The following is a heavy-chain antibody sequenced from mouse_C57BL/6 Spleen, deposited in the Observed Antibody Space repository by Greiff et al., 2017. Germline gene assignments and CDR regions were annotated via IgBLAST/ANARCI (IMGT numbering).Heavy chain of an antibody. CDR3: AKKDDGYYYAMGY. CDR2: IYPRSGNT. J-gene: IGHJ4*01. D-gene: IGHD1-1*01. Sequence: VQLQQSGAELARPGASVKLSCKASGYTFTSYGIRWVKQRTGQGLEWIGEIYPRSGNTYYNEKFKGKATLTADKSSSTAYMELRSLTSEDSAVYFCAKKDDGYYYAMGYWGQGTSVTVSS. CDR1: GYTFTSYG. V-gene: IGHV1-81*01.